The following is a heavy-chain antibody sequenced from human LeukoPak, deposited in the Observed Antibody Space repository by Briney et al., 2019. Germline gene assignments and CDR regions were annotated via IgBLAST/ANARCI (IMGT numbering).Heavy chain of an antibody. CDR1: GFIVSSNY. V-gene: IGHV3-53*01. Sequence: GGSLRLSCAASGFIVSSNYMSWVRQAPGKGLEWVSVIYSGGSTYYADSVKGRFTISGDKAKNSLYLQMNSLRVEDTAVYYCARDYKYAFDNWGQGTLVTVSS. CDR3: ARDYKYAFDN. J-gene: IGHJ4*02. D-gene: IGHD5-24*01. CDR2: IYSGGST.